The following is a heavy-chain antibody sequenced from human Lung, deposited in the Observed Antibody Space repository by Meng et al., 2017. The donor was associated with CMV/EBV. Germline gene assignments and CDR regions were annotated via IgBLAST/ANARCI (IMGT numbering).Heavy chain of an antibody. V-gene: IGHV3-21*01. CDR3: AKDAGVRPGVPGWDGMDV. CDR2: ISSSRSYI. CDR1: GFSFSTYT. Sequence: LTCAPSGFSFSTYTLHWVRQAPGKGLEWVASISSSRSYINYADSVKGRFTISRDNAKDSLYLQMNSLRAEDTAVYYCAKDAGVRPGVPGWDGMDVWGQGTTVTVSS. D-gene: IGHD3-10*01. J-gene: IGHJ6*01.